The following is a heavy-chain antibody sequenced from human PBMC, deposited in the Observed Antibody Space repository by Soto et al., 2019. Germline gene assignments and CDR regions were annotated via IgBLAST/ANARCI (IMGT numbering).Heavy chain of an antibody. D-gene: IGHD3-10*01. CDR2: ISGSGGST. CDR3: AKDPSHYGSFI. J-gene: IGHJ4*02. CDR1: GFTFSSYA. V-gene: IGHV3-23*01. Sequence: EVQLLESGGGLVQPGGSLRLSCAASGFTFSSYAMSWVRQAPGKGLEWVSAISGSGGSTYYADSVKGRFTISRDNSKNALYLQMNSLSAGDTAVYYCAKDPSHYGSFIWGQGTLVTFSS.